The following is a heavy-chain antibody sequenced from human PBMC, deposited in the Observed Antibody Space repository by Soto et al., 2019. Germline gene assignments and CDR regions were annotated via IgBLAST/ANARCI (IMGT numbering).Heavy chain of an antibody. CDR1: GDSVSSNSAA. CDR2: TYYRSKWYN. CDR3: ARAPHYYGSGSYYFDY. Sequence: SQTLSLTCAISGDSVSSNSAAWNWIRQSPSRGLEWLGRTYYRSKWYNDYAVSVKSRITINPDTSKNQFSLQLNSVTPEDTAVYYCARAPHYYGSGSYYFDYWGQGTLVTVSS. D-gene: IGHD3-10*01. J-gene: IGHJ4*02. V-gene: IGHV6-1*01.